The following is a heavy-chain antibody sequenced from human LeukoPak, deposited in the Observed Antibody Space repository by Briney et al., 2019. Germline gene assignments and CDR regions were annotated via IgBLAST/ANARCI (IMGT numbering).Heavy chain of an antibody. J-gene: IGHJ4*02. CDR3: ARVNSSAVAGNFDY. V-gene: IGHV1-2*02. CDR2: INPNSGGT. CDR1: GYTFTGYY. D-gene: IGHD6-19*01. Sequence: ASVKVSCKASGYTFTGYYMHWDRQAPGEGLEWMGWINPNSGGTNYAKKFQGRVTMTRDTSISTAYMEVSRLRSDGTAVYYCARVNSSAVAGNFDYWGQGTLVTVSS.